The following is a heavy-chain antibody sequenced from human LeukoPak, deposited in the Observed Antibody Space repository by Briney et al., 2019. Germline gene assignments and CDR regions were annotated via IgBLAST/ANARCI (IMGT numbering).Heavy chain of an antibody. Sequence: PSETLSLTCAASGYSISSGYYWGWIRQPPGKGLEWIGSIYHSGSTYYNPPLKSRVTIAVDTSKNQFSLKLSSVTAADTAVYYCARHGLVETTYYYYYMDVWGKGTTVTVSS. V-gene: IGHV4-38-2*01. J-gene: IGHJ6*03. CDR3: ARHGLVETTYYYYYMDV. D-gene: IGHD1-26*01. CDR2: IYHSGST. CDR1: GYSISSGYY.